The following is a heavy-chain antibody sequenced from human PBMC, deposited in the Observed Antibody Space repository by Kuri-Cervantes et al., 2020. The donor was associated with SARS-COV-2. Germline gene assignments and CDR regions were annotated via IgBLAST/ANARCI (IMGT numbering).Heavy chain of an antibody. J-gene: IGHJ4*02. D-gene: IGHD6-13*01. V-gene: IGHV1-46*01. CDR2: INPSGGST. Sequence: ASVKVSCKASGYTFTSYYMHWVRQAPGQGLEWMGIINPSGGSTSYAQKFQGRVTMTRDTSTSTVYMEQSSLRSEDTAVYYCARGVSHIAAAGLYYFDYWGQGTLVTVSS. CDR3: ARGVSHIAAAGLYYFDY. CDR1: GYTFTSYY.